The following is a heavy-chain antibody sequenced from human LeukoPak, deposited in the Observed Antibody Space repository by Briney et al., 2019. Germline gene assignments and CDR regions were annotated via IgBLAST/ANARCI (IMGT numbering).Heavy chain of an antibody. D-gene: IGHD4-23*01. V-gene: IGHV1-18*01. Sequence: ASVKVSCKASGGTFTSYGISWVRQAPGQGLEWMGWISAYNGNTNYAQKLQGRVTMTTDTSTSTAYMELRSLRSDDTAVYYCARDHDYGGNIAQGKYNWFDPWGQGTLVTVSS. CDR3: ARDHDYGGNIAQGKYNWFDP. CDR2: ISAYNGNT. J-gene: IGHJ5*02. CDR1: GGTFTSYG.